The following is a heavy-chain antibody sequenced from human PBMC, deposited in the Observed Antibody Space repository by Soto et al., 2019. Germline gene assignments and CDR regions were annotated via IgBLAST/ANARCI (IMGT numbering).Heavy chain of an antibody. Sequence: EVQLVESGGGLVQPGGSLRLSCAASGFTFSSYWMHWVRQAPGKGLVWVSRINSDGSSTSYADSVKGRLTISRDNAKNTLYLQMNSLRAEDTAVYYCAREYISGYGTFIDYWGQGTLVTVSS. J-gene: IGHJ4*02. CDR3: AREYISGYGTFIDY. CDR1: GFTFSSYW. V-gene: IGHV3-74*01. CDR2: INSDGSST. D-gene: IGHD5-12*01.